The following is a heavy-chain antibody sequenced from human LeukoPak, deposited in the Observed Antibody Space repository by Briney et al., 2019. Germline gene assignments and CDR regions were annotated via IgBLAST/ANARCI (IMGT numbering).Heavy chain of an antibody. CDR2: IYPGDSDT. V-gene: IGHV5-51*01. Sequence: GESLKISCQGSGYSFTSYWIDWVRQMPGKGLEWMGTIYPGDSDTRYSPSFQGQVTISADKSISTAYLQWSSLKASDTAMYYCARRRDGYNYIHDYWGQGTLVTVSS. D-gene: IGHD5-24*01. J-gene: IGHJ4*02. CDR1: GYSFTSYW. CDR3: ARRRDGYNYIHDY.